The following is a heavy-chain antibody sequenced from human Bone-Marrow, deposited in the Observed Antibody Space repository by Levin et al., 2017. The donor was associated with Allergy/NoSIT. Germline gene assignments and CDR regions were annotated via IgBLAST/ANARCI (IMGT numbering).Heavy chain of an antibody. CDR2: IKEDGSER. D-gene: IGHD6-25*01. V-gene: IGHV3-7*01. Sequence: SCAASGFAFSSYWMSWVRQAPGKGLEWVANIKEDGSERYYVDSVKGRFTISRDNAKNSLYLQMNSLRAEDTAVYYCAKRGASYYYGMDLWGQGTTVTVSS. CDR3: AKRGASYYYGMDL. CDR1: GFAFSSYW. J-gene: IGHJ6*02.